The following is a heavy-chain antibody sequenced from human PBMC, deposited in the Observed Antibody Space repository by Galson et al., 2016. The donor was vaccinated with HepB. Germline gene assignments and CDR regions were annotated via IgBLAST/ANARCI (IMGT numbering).Heavy chain of an antibody. CDR2: INTNTGNP. CDR3: ARPIHLGGYYYYGMDV. D-gene: IGHD3-16*01. J-gene: IGHJ6*02. Sequence: SVKVSCKASGYTFTSYAMNWVRQAPGQGLEWMGWINTNTGNPTYAQGFTGRFVFSLDTSVSTAYLQISNLKAEDTAVYYCARPIHLGGYYYYGMDVWGQGTTVTVSS. CDR1: GYTFTSYA. V-gene: IGHV7-4-1*02.